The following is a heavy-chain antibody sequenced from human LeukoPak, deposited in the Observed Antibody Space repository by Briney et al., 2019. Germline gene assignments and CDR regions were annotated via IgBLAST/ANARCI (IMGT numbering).Heavy chain of an antibody. CDR2: INPNSGGT. D-gene: IGHD3-22*01. J-gene: IGHJ3*02. V-gene: IGHV1-2*02. CDR3: ARAYYYDSTGKNDAFDI. CDR1: GYTFTGYY. Sequence: GASVKVSCKASGYTFTGYYMHWVRQAPGQGLEWMGWINPNSGGTNYAQKFQGRVTMTRDTSISTAYMELSRLRSDDTAVYYCARAYYYDSTGKNDAFDIWGQGTMVTVSS.